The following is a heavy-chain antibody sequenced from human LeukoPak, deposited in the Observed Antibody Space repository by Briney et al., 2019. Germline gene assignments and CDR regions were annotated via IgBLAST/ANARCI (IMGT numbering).Heavy chain of an antibody. CDR3: AKDPLGAGVGGAFDS. CDR1: GFTFSSYA. Sequence: GGSLRLSCAASGFTFSSYAMNWVRQAPGKGLEWVSSISGSGGSTYYADSVKGRFTISRDNSKNTLNLQMNSLRAEDTAVYYCAKDPLGAGVGGAFDSGGQEPLVTVPS. J-gene: IGHJ4*02. CDR2: ISGSGGST. D-gene: IGHD3-16*01. V-gene: IGHV3-23*01.